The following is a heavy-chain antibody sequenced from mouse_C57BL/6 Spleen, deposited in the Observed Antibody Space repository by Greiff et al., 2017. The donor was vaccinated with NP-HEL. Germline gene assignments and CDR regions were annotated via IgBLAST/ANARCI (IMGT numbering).Heavy chain of an antibody. CDR2: IDPSDSET. J-gene: IGHJ2*01. V-gene: IGHV1-52*01. CDR3: ARLGHGSTFDY. CDR1: GYTFTSYW. Sequence: QVQLQQPGAELVRPGSSVKLSCKASGYTFTSYWMHWVKQRPIQGLEWIGNIDPSDSETHYNQKFKDKATLTVDKSSSTAYMQLSSLTSEDSAVYYCARLGHGSTFDYWGQGTTLTVSS. D-gene: IGHD1-1*01.